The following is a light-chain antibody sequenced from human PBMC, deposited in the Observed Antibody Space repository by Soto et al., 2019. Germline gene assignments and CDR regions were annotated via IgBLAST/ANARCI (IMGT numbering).Light chain of an antibody. Sequence: QSVLTQPPSVSGAPGQRVTISCTGSSSNIGAGYDVHWYQQLPGTAPKLLIYGNSNRPSGVPDRFSGSKSGTSASLAFTGLQAEDEADYYCQSYDSSLSGSRVVFGGGTKLTVL. CDR3: QSYDSSLSGSRVV. CDR2: GNS. V-gene: IGLV1-40*01. J-gene: IGLJ2*01. CDR1: SSNIGAGYD.